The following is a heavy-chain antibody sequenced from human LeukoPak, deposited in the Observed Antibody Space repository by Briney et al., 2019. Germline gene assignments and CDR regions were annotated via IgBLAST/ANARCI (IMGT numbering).Heavy chain of an antibody. V-gene: IGHV3-7*01. CDR1: GFTFSSYW. Sequence: GGSLRLSCAASGFTFSSYWMSWVRQAPGKGREWVANIKQDGSEKYYVDSVKGRFTISRDNAKNSLYLQMNSLRAEDTAVYYCARAPLARYDFWSGYYSLDYWGQGTLVTVSS. CDR3: ARAPLARYDFWSGYYSLDY. J-gene: IGHJ4*02. D-gene: IGHD3-3*01. CDR2: IKQDGSEK.